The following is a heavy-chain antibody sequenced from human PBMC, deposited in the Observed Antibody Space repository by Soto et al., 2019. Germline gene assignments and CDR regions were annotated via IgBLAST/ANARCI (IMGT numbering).Heavy chain of an antibody. D-gene: IGHD6-13*01. CDR2: IIPILGIA. CDR1: GGTFSSYT. Sequence: QVQLVQSGAEVKKPGSSVKVSCKASGGTFSSYTISWVRQAPGQGLEWMGRIIPILGIANYAQKFQGRVTITADKSTSTAYMELSSLRSADTAVYYCARGRYSGSWYGHYYYYGMDVWGQGTTVTVSS. CDR3: ARGRYSGSWYGHYYYYGMDV. J-gene: IGHJ6*02. V-gene: IGHV1-69*02.